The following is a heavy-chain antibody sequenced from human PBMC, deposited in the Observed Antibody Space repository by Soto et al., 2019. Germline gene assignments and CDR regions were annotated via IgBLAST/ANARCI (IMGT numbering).Heavy chain of an antibody. D-gene: IGHD3-10*01. CDR2: IIPIFGTA. J-gene: IGHJ5*02. V-gene: IGHV1-69*13. CDR3: ARDGRAYYYGSGSPGAWFDP. Sequence: SVKVSCKASGGTFSSYAISWVRQAPGQGLEWMGGIIPIFGTANYAQKFQGRVTITADESTSTAYMELSSLRSEDTAVYYCARDGRAYYYGSGSPGAWFDPWGQGTLVTVSS. CDR1: GGTFSSYA.